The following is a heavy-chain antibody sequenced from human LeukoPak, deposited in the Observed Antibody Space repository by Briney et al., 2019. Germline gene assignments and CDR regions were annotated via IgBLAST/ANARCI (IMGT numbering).Heavy chain of an antibody. D-gene: IGHD3-16*01. CDR1: GFTFSSYA. CDR3: AKIYSLGEALNDY. J-gene: IGHJ4*02. V-gene: IGHV3-23*01. CDR2: ISGSGGST. Sequence: PGGSLRLSCAASGFTFSSYAMSWVRQAPGKGLEWVSAISGSGGSTYYADSVKGRLTISRDNSKNTLYLQMNSLRAEDTAVYYCAKIYSLGEALNDYWGQGTLVTVSS.